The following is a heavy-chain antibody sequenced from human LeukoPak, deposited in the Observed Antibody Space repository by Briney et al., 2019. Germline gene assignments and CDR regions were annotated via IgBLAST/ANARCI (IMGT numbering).Heavy chain of an antibody. V-gene: IGHV3-30*18. CDR3: AKDPYSSSSGYFDY. J-gene: IGHJ4*02. CDR2: ISSDGSDK. CDR1: GFTFSSYG. Sequence: GGSLRLSCAASGFTFSSYGMHWVRQAPGKGLEWVAVISSDGSDKFYADSVKGRFTISRDNSKNTLYLQMNSLRAEDTAVYYCAKDPYSSSSGYFDYWGQGTLVTVSS. D-gene: IGHD6-6*01.